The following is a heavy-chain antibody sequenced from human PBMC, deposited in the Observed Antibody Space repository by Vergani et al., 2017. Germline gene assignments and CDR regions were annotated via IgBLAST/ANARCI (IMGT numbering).Heavy chain of an antibody. CDR3: ARENQQQQPEYYFDY. Sequence: QVQLQESGPGLVKPSQTLSLTCTVSGGSISSGDYYWSWIRQPPGKGLEWIGYIYYSGSTYYNPSLKSRVTISVDTSKNQFSLKLNSVTAADTAVYYCARENQQQQPEYYFDYWGQGTLVTVSS. J-gene: IGHJ4*02. CDR1: GGSISSGDYY. V-gene: IGHV4-30-4*01. CDR2: IYYSGST. D-gene: IGHD6-13*01.